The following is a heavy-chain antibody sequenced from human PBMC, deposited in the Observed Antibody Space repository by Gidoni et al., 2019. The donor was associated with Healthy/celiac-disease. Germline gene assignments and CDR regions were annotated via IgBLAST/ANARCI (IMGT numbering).Heavy chain of an antibody. CDR2: IYYSGST. V-gene: IGHV4-39*01. CDR1: GGSISSSSYY. J-gene: IGHJ4*02. CDR3: AGRPYDFWSGYYTVGVYFDY. D-gene: IGHD3-3*01. Sequence: QLQLQESGPGLGKPSETLSLTCTVSGGSISSSSYYWGWIRQPPGKGLVWIGRIYYSGSTYYTPSLKSRVTISVDTSKNQFSLKLSSVTAADTAVYYCAGRPYDFWSGYYTVGVYFDYWGQGTLVTVSS.